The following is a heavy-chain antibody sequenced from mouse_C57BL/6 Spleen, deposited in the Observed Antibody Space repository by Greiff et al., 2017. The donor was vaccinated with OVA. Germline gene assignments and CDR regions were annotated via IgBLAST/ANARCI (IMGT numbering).Heavy chain of an antibody. CDR3: ERDYYGRSFAY. D-gene: IGHD1-1*01. CDR1: GFTFSDYG. V-gene: IGHV5-17*01. Sequence: EVQVVESGGGLVKPGGSLKLSCAASGFTFSDYGMHWVRQAPEKGLEWVAYISSGSSTIYYADTVKGRFTISRDNAKNTLFLQMTSLRSEDTAVYFCERDYYGRSFAYWGQGTLVTVSA. J-gene: IGHJ3*01. CDR2: ISSGSSTI.